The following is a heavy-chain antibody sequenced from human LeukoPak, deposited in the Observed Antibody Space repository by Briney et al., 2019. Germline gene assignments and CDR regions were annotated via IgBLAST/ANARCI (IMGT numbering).Heavy chain of an antibody. CDR2: MNPNSGNT. CDR3: ARGDYALPGDP. CDR1: GYTFTSYD. Sequence: ASVKVSCKASGYTFTSYDVNWVRQATGQGLEWMGWMNPNSGNTGYAQKFQGRVTMTRNTSISAAYMELSRLRSDDTAVYYCARGDYALPGDPWGQGTLVTVSS. V-gene: IGHV1-8*01. J-gene: IGHJ5*02. D-gene: IGHD2-8*01.